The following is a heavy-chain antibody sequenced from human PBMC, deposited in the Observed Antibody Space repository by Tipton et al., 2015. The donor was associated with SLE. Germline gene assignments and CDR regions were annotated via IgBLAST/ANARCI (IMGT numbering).Heavy chain of an antibody. V-gene: IGHV4-59*08. J-gene: IGHJ3*02. Sequence: TLSLTCTVSGGSISSYYWSWIRQPPGKGLEWIGYIYYSGSTNYNPSLKSRVPILVDTSKNQFSLKLSSVTAADTAVYYCARAPRLGAFDIWGQGTMVTVSS. CDR2: IYYSGST. D-gene: IGHD6-19*01. CDR1: GGSISSYY. CDR3: ARAPRLGAFDI.